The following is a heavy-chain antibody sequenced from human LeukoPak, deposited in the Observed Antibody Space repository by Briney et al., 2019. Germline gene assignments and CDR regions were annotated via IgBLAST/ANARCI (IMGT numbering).Heavy chain of an antibody. D-gene: IGHD3-22*01. CDR2: INSDGINT. CDR1: GFTFSNYE. J-gene: IGHJ5*02. CDR3: ARDLGQYYDTSDNWFDP. Sequence: GGSLRLSCAASGFTFSNYEMHWVRQAPGKGLVWVSRINSDGINTSYADSVKGRFTISRDNAKNTLNLQMNSLRAEDTAVYYCARDLGQYYDTSDNWFDPWGQGTLVTVSS. V-gene: IGHV3-74*01.